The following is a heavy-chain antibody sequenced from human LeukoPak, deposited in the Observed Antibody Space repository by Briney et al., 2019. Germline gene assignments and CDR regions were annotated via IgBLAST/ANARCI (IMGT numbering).Heavy chain of an antibody. J-gene: IGHJ4*02. CDR3: ARAVAGTRGTYYFDY. CDR2: INAGNGNT. CDR1: GYTFTSYA. Sequence: ASVKVSCKASGYTFTSYAMHWVHQAPGQRLEWMGWINAGNGNTKYSQKFQGRVTITRDTSASTAYMELSSLRSEDTAVYYCARAVAGTRGTYYFDYWGQGTLVTVSS. D-gene: IGHD6-19*01. V-gene: IGHV1-3*01.